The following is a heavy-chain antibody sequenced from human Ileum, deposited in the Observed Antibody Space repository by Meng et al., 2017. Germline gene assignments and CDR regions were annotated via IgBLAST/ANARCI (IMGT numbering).Heavy chain of an antibody. CDR2: IHHSGRT. CDR1: GGSVSNTNW. V-gene: IGHV4-4*02. D-gene: IGHD5-12*01. CDR3: ARGVGDIRVGFDY. J-gene: IGHJ4*02. Sequence: LQESGPGLVKPSGTLSLTSEVSGGSVSNTNWWACLRQSPGKGLEWIGEIHHSGRTNFIASLQSRATISLDESKNQFSLTLTSVTAADTAVYYCARGVGDIRVGFDYWGQGILVTVSS.